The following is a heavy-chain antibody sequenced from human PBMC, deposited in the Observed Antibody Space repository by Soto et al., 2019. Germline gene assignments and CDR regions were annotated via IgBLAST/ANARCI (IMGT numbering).Heavy chain of an antibody. D-gene: IGHD1-20*01. CDR1: GFTFSSFF. Sequence: HPGGSLRLSCAASGFTFSSFFMHWVRQVPGEGLEWVSRISGDGGTISYADSVKGRFTISRDNAKNTLYLQMNSLRDEDTAVYYCARTYVSGIAGFDHWGQGTLVTVSS. J-gene: IGHJ5*02. CDR2: ISGDGGTI. CDR3: ARTYVSGIAGFDH. V-gene: IGHV3-74*01.